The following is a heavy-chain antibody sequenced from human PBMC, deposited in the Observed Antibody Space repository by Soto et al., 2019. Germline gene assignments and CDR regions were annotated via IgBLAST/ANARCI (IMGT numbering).Heavy chain of an antibody. CDR2: IYYSGST. V-gene: IGHV4-59*01. CDR3: ARGGDYVWGSYRYYFDY. J-gene: IGHJ4*02. D-gene: IGHD3-16*02. Sequence: PSETLSLTCNVSGASISNYFWNWIRQSPGKGLEWIGYIYYSGSTYYNPSLKSRVTISVDTSKRQFSLKLSSVTAADTAVYYCARGGDYVWGSYRYYFDYWGQGTLVTVSS. CDR1: GASISNYF.